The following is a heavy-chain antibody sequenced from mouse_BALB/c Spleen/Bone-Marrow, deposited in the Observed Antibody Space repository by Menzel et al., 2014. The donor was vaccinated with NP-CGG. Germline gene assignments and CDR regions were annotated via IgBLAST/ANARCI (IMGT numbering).Heavy chain of an antibody. CDR1: GFTFSSYT. V-gene: IGHV5-12-2*01. Sequence: EVQLVESGGGLVQPGGSLKLSCAASGFTFSSYTMSWVRQTPEKRLEWVAYISNGGGSTYFPDTVKGRFTISRDNAKNTLCLQMSSLKSEDTAVYYCARQGVYYGKSYYAMDYWGQGTSVTVSS. CDR3: ARQGVYYGKSYYAMDY. CDR2: ISNGGGST. J-gene: IGHJ4*01. D-gene: IGHD2-1*01.